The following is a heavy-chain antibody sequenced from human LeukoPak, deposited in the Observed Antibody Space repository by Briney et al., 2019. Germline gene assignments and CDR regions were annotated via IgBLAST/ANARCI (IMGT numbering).Heavy chain of an antibody. V-gene: IGHV4-38-2*02. D-gene: IGHD2-2*01. Sequence: PSETLSLTCTVSGYSISSGYYWSWIRQPPGKGLEWIGYIYHSGSTYYNPSLKSRVTISVDRSKNQFSLKLSSVTAADTAVYYCARSPVPGYCSSTSCYGPDLRGGAFDIWGQGTMVTVSS. CDR3: ARSPVPGYCSSTSCYGPDLRGGAFDI. CDR1: GYSISSGYY. J-gene: IGHJ3*02. CDR2: IYHSGST.